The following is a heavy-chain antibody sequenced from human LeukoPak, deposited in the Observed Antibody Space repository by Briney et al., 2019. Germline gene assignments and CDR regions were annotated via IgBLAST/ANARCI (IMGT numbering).Heavy chain of an antibody. D-gene: IGHD3-10*01. Sequence: GGSLRLSCAASGFTFSSYAMSWVRQAPGKGLEWVSAISGSGGSTYYADSVKGRFTISRDNSKNTLYLQMNSLRAEDTAVYYCAKDLEPSGFGDPLDYWGQGTLVTVSS. V-gene: IGHV3-23*01. CDR3: AKDLEPSGFGDPLDY. CDR1: GFTFSSYA. J-gene: IGHJ4*02. CDR2: ISGSGGST.